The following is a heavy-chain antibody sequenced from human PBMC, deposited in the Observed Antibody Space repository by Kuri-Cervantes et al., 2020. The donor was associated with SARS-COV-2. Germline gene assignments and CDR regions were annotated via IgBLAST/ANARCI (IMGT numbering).Heavy chain of an antibody. CDR3: ARERRTFYYYYYMDV. V-gene: IGHV4-61*09. CDR2: IYTSGST. D-gene: IGHD1-1*01. J-gene: IGHJ6*03. Sequence: SETLSLTCTVSGGSISSGSYYWSWIRQPAGKGLEWIGYIYTSGSTNYNPSLKSRVTISVDTSKNQFSLKLSSVTAADMAVYYCARERRTFYYYYYMDVWGKGTTVTVSS. CDR1: GGSISSGSYY.